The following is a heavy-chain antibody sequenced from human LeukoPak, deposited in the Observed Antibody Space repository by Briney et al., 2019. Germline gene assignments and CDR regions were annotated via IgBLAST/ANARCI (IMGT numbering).Heavy chain of an antibody. CDR1: GYTFTSYD. J-gene: IGHJ4*02. CDR2: MNPNSGNT. V-gene: IGHV1-8*01. Sequence: ASVKVSCKASGYTFTSYDINWVRQGTGQGLEWMGWMNPNSGNTGYAQKFQGRLTMTRNTSISTDYMELSSLRSEDTDVYYCARGSMVFFDYWGQGTLVTVSS. CDR3: ARGSMVFFDY. D-gene: IGHD3-10*01.